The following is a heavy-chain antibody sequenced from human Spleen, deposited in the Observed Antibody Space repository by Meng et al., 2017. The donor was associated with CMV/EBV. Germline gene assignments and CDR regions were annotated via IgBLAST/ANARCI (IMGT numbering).Heavy chain of an antibody. CDR1: GYTFTGYY. Sequence: ASVKVSCKASGYTFTGYYMHWVRQAPGQGLEWMGWINPNSGGTNYAQKFQGRVTMTRDTSISTAYMELSRLRSDDTAVYYCARARATTVVVLFGYWGQGTLVTVFS. CDR3: ARARATTVVVLFGY. V-gene: IGHV1-2*02. J-gene: IGHJ4*02. CDR2: INPNSGGT. D-gene: IGHD4-23*01.